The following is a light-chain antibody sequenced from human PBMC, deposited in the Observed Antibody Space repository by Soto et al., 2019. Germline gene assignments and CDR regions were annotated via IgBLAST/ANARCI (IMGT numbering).Light chain of an antibody. J-gene: IGKJ1*01. Sequence: DIQMTQSPSSLSASVADRVTITCRTSQSISTSLNWYQQKAGKAPKLLIYGASTLQSWVPLSFSGSGSGTDFTLTISSLQPDDFATYYCQQYNSHSWTFGQGTKVDIK. CDR2: GAS. CDR1: QSISTS. CDR3: QQYNSHSWT. V-gene: IGKV1-39*01.